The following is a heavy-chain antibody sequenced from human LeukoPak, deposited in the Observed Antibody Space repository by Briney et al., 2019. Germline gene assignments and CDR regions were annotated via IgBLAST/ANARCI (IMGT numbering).Heavy chain of an antibody. Sequence: GGSLRLSCAASGFTFSSYWMSWVRQAPGKGLEWVANIKQDGSEKYYVDSVKGRFTISRDNAKNSLYLQMNSLRAEDTAVYYCARDRDTVPYYYGMDVWGQGTTVTVSS. V-gene: IGHV3-7*01. CDR2: IKQDGSEK. CDR3: ARDRDTVPYYYGMDV. D-gene: IGHD4-17*01. CDR1: GFTFSSYW. J-gene: IGHJ6*02.